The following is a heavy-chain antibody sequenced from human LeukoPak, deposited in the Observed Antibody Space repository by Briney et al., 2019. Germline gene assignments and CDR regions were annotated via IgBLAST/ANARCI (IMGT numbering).Heavy chain of an antibody. V-gene: IGHV3-30*03. CDR2: TSADESIN. D-gene: IGHD1-26*01. CDR1: GFPFTDYV. CDR3: ARDPFLGGPDFLDY. J-gene: IGHJ4*02. Sequence: GGSLRLSCTVSGFPFTDYVIHSVRQAPGKWLEWVAVTSADESINSYSDSVRGRFTISRDNFKNILYLQMDSLGLEDTAVYFCARDPFLGGPDFLDYWGRGTLVTVSS.